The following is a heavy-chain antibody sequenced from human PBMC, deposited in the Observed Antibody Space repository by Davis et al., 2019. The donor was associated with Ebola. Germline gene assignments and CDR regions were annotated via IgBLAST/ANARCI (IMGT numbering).Heavy chain of an antibody. J-gene: IGHJ4*02. V-gene: IGHV4-34*01. CDR3: ARGLYSSSWGAGYYFDY. Sequence: MPSETLSLTCAVYGGSFSGYYWSWIRQPPGKGLEWIGEINHSGSTNYNPSLTSRVTISVDTSKNQFSLKLSSVTAADTAVYYCARGLYSSSWGAGYYFDYWGQGTLVTVSS. D-gene: IGHD6-13*01. CDR1: GGSFSGYY. CDR2: INHSGST.